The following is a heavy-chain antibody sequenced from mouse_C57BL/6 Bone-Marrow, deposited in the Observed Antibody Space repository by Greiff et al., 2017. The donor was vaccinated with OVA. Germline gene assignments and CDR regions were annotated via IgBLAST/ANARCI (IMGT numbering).Heavy chain of an antibody. CDR1: GYTFTSYW. Sequence: VQLQQPGAELVKPGASVKLSCKASGYTFTSYWMHWVKQRPGQGLEWIGMIHPNSGSTNYNEKFKSKATLTVDKSSSAAYMQLSSLTSEDSAVYYCARSDDYDEAYWGQGTLVTVSA. V-gene: IGHV1-64*01. CDR2: IHPNSGST. D-gene: IGHD2-4*01. CDR3: ARSDDYDEAY. J-gene: IGHJ3*01.